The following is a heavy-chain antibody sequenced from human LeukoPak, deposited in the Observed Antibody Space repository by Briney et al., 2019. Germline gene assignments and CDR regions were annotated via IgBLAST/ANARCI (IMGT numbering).Heavy chain of an antibody. CDR3: ARSQYCSSTSCYPAHDALDI. D-gene: IGHD2-2*01. CDR2: INHSGST. Sequence: KTSETLSLTCAVYGGSFSGYYWSWIRQPPGKGLEWIGEINHSGSTNYNPSLKSRVTISVDTSKNQFSLKLSSVTAADTAVYYCARSQYCSSTSCYPAHDALDIWGQGTMVTVSS. V-gene: IGHV4-34*01. J-gene: IGHJ3*02. CDR1: GGSFSGYY.